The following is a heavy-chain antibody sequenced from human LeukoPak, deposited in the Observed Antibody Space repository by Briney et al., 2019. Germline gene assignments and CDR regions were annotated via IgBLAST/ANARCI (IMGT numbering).Heavy chain of an antibody. CDR3: ARSSGGLDY. D-gene: IGHD3-3*01. CDR2: IYYSGST. CDR1: GGSISSYY. Sequence: SETLSLTCTVSGGSISSYYWSWIRQPPGKGLEWIGYIYYSGSTNYNPSLKSRVTISVDTSKNQFSLRLSSVTAADTAVYYCARSSGGLDYWGQGTLVTVSS. V-gene: IGHV4-59*08. J-gene: IGHJ4*02.